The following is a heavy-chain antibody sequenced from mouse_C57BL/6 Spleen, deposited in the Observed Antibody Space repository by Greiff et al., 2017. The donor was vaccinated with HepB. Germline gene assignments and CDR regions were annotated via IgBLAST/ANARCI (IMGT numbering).Heavy chain of an antibody. CDR1: GFTFSSYA. CDR3: ARDYDGYYGY. CDR2: ISDGGSYT. D-gene: IGHD2-3*01. Sequence: EVKLVESGGGLVKPGGSLKLSCAASGFTFSSYAMSWVRQTPEKRLKWVATISDGGSYTYYPDNVKGRFTISRDNAKNNLYLQMSHLKSEDTAMYYCARDYDGYYGYWGQGTTLTVAS. V-gene: IGHV5-4*01. J-gene: IGHJ2*01.